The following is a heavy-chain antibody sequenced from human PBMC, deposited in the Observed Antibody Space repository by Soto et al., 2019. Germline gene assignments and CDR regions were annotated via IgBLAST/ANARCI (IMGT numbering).Heavy chain of an antibody. Sequence: QVQLVQSGAEVKKPGASVKVSCKVSGYTLTELSMHWVRQAPGKGLEWMGGFDPEDGETIYAQKFQGRVTMTEDTYTDTAYMELSSLRSENTAVYYCATVSGRGYSDGKSNWFDPWGQGTLVTVSS. J-gene: IGHJ5*02. V-gene: IGHV1-24*01. CDR2: FDPEDGET. CDR1: GYTLTELS. CDR3: ATVSGRGYSDGKSNWFDP. D-gene: IGHD5-18*01.